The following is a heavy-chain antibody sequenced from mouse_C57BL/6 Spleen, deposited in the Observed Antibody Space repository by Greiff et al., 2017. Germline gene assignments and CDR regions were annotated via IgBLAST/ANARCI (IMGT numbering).Heavy chain of an antibody. CDR2: IDPSDSYT. CDR1: GYTFTSYW. J-gene: IGHJ4*01. V-gene: IGHV1-69*01. CDR3: LTVYYAMDY. Sequence: QVQLKQPGAELVMPGASVKLSCKASGYTFTSYWMHWVKQRPGQGLEWIGEIDPSDSYTNYNQKFKGKSTLTVDKSSSTAYMQLSSLTSEDSAVYYCLTVYYAMDYWGQGTSVTVSS. D-gene: IGHD1-1*01.